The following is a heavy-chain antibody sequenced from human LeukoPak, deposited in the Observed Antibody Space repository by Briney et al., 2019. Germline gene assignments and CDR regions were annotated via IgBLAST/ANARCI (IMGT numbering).Heavy chain of an antibody. J-gene: IGHJ4*02. V-gene: IGHV3-23*01. D-gene: IGHD6-13*01. CDR1: GFTFNYYA. CDR3: AKDKEIAAPGSPYY. CDR2: ISGSGSST. Sequence: GGSLRLSCAASGFTFNYYAMSWVRQAPGKGLEWVSAISGSGSSTYYADSVKGRFAISRDNSKNTLYLQMNSLRAEDTAVYYCAKDKEIAAPGSPYYWGQGTLVTVSS.